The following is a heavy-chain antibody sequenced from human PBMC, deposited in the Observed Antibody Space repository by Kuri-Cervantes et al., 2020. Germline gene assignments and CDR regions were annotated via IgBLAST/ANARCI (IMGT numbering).Heavy chain of an antibody. V-gene: IGHV4-39*01. D-gene: IGHD5-12*01. Sequence: GSLRLSCTVSGGSISTSSCYWGWIRQPPGKGLEWIGTIYYSGSTHYNPSLKSRVTISVDTSKSQFSLKLSSVTAADTAVYYCARGGRAGEYSGYEWKGHYYYYYYMDVWGKGTTVTVSS. CDR1: GGSISTSSCY. J-gene: IGHJ6*03. CDR3: ARGGRAGEYSGYEWKGHYYYYYYMDV. CDR2: IYYSGST.